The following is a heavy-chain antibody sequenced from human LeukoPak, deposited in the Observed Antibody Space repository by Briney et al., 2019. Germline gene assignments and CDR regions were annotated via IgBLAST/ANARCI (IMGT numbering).Heavy chain of an antibody. Sequence: SETLSLTCTLSGGSVSSSSSYWAWIRQPPGRGLEWIGSVYYSGTTYYNTSLESRVTISEDTSRNRFSLMLGSVTAADTAVFYCVRQNSDYYYYYLDVWGEGTTVIVSS. CDR3: VRQNSDYYYYYLDV. CDR2: VYYSGTT. D-gene: IGHD1-7*01. J-gene: IGHJ6*03. CDR1: GGSVSSSSSY. V-gene: IGHV4-39*01.